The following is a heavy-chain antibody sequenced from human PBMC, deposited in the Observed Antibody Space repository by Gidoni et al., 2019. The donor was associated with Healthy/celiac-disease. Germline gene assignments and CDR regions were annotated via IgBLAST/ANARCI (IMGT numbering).Heavy chain of an antibody. CDR1: GFSLSTSGMC. D-gene: IGHD3-16*01. J-gene: IGHJ4*02. CDR2: IDWDDDK. Sequence: QVTLRESGPALVKPTQTLTLTCTFSGFSLSTSGMCVSWIRQPPGKALEWLARIDWDDDKYYSTSLKTRLTISKDTSNNQVVLTMTNMDPVDTATYYCARTTTVYDYVWGSYDYWGQGTLVTVSS. CDR3: ARTTTVYDYVWGSYDY. V-gene: IGHV2-70*15.